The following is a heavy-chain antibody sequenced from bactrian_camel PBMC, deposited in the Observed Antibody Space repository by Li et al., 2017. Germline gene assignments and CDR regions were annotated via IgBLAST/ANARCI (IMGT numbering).Heavy chain of an antibody. V-gene: IGHV3S35*01. CDR1: GLAFSRYD. J-gene: IGHJ4*01. Sequence: VQLVESGGGLVQPGGSLRLSCTASGLAASGLAFSRYDMNWIRQAPGKGLEWVSSINSDGATTYYADSVKGRFTTSRDNAMNTVYLQMNGLKVEDTAVYYCFVIFDSGYVSRGQGTQVTVS. CDR2: INSDGATT. CDR3: FVIFDSGYVS.